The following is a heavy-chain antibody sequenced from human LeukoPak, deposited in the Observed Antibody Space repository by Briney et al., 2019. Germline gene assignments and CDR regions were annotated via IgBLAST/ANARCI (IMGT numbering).Heavy chain of an antibody. CDR2: ITNDGSST. CDR1: GLTFSSHW. CDR3: ATQQGGNPAY. Sequence: GGSLRLSCAASGLTFSSHWMHWVRQAPGKGLVWVSRITNDGSSTTYADSVKGRFTISRDNAKNMLYLQVNSLRAEDTAVYHCATQQGGNPAYWGQGTLVTVSS. V-gene: IGHV3-74*01. D-gene: IGHD1-14*01. J-gene: IGHJ4*02.